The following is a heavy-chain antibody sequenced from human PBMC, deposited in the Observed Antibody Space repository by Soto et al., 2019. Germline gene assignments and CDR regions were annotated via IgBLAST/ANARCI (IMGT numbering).Heavy chain of an antibody. D-gene: IGHD3-22*01. CDR2: MNPNSGNT. V-gene: IGHV1-8*01. J-gene: IGHJ5*02. CDR1: GYTFTSYD. Sequence: ASVKVSCKASGYTFTSYDINWVRQATGQGLEWMGWMNPNSGNTGYAQKFQGRVTMTRNTSISTGYMELSSLRSEDTAVYYCARTGIDYYDSSGYQRGYWFDPWGQGTLVTVSS. CDR3: ARTGIDYYDSSGYQRGYWFDP.